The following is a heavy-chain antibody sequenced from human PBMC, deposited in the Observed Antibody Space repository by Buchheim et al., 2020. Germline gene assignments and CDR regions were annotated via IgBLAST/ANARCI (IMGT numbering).Heavy chain of an antibody. Sequence: EVQLVESGGGLVQPGGSLRLSCAASGFTFSSYEMNWVRQAPGKGLEWVSYISSSGSTIYYADSVKGRFTISSDNAKNSLYLQMNSLRAEDTAVYYCARDPRGYSYGQVYYYGMDVWGQGTT. CDR2: ISSSGSTI. V-gene: IGHV3-48*03. CDR3: ARDPRGYSYGQVYYYGMDV. CDR1: GFTFSSYE. J-gene: IGHJ6*02. D-gene: IGHD5-18*01.